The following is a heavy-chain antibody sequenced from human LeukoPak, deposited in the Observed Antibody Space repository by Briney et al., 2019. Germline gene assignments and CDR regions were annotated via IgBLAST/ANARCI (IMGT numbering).Heavy chain of an antibody. V-gene: IGHV1-58*01. CDR3: ARGGYCSGGSCYLDY. J-gene: IGHJ4*02. D-gene: IGHD2-15*01. CDR2: IVVGIGNT. CDR1: GFTFSSST. Sequence: SVKVSRKASGFTFSSSTVQWVRQARGQRLEWIGWIVVGIGNTNYAQKFQERVTITRNTSISTAYMELSSLRSEDTAVYYCARGGYCSGGSCYLDYWGQGTLVTVSS.